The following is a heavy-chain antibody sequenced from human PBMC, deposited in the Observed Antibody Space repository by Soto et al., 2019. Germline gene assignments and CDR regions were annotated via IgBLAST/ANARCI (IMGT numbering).Heavy chain of an antibody. CDR2: IYYSGST. CDR1: GGSISSYY. V-gene: IGHV4-59*01. J-gene: IGHJ3*02. D-gene: IGHD3-10*01. Sequence: SETLSLTCTVSGGSISSYYWSWIRQPPGKGLEWIGYIYYSGSTNYNPSLKSRVTISVDTSKNQFSLKLSSVTAADTAVYYCASGVYMVRGVIHAFDIWGQGTMVTVSS. CDR3: ASGVYMVRGVIHAFDI.